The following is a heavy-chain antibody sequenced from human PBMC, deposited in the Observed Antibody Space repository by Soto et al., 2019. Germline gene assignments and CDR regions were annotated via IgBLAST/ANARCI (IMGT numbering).Heavy chain of an antibody. CDR1: GDTFASFG. CDR2: ISAYNGNT. CDR3: ARDQESITDRILQY. D-gene: IGHD3-10*01. Sequence: ASVKVSCKASGDTFASFGFSWVRQAPGQGLEWLGRISAYNGNTHYAQKVRDRVTLTTDTSTNTAYMELRSLTSDDTAVYYCARDQESITDRILQYWGQGTRVTV. V-gene: IGHV1-18*01. J-gene: IGHJ4*02.